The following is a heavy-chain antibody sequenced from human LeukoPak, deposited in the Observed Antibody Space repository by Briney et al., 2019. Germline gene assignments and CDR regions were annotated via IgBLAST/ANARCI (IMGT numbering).Heavy chain of an antibody. CDR1: GGSISSYY. V-gene: IGHV4-59*01. CDR2: IYYSGST. Sequence: SETLSLTCTVSGGSISSYYWSWIRQPPGKGLEWIGYIYYSGSTNYNPSLKSRVTISVDTSKNQFSLKLSSVTAADTAVYYCARGRQFGWYFDLWGRGTLVTVSS. D-gene: IGHD3-10*01. CDR3: ARGRQFGWYFDL. J-gene: IGHJ2*01.